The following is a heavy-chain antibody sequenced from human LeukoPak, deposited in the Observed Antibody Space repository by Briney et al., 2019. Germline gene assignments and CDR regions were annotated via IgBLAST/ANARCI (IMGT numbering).Heavy chain of an antibody. Sequence: GGSLRLSCAASGFTFSSYWMSWVRQAPGKGLEWVAVISYDGSNKYYADSVKGRFTISRDNSKNTLYLQMNSLRAEDTAVYYCAKDSLVVVPAAIEYYYYGMDVWGQGTTVTVSS. J-gene: IGHJ6*02. D-gene: IGHD2-2*02. CDR1: GFTFSSYW. CDR2: ISYDGSNK. V-gene: IGHV3-30*18. CDR3: AKDSLVVVPAAIEYYYYGMDV.